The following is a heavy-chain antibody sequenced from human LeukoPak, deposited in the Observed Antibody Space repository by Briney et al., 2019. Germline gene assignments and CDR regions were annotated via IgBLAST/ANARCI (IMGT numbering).Heavy chain of an antibody. V-gene: IGHV1-2*02. CDR2: INPNSGGT. CDR1: GYTFTGYY. D-gene: IGHD3-3*01. CDR3: ATYRSRNYDFWSGYSYYFDY. Sequence: ASVKVSCKASGYTFTGYYMHWVRLAPGQGLEWMGWINPNSGGTNYAQKFQGRVTMTRDTSISTAYMELSRLRSDDTAVYYCATYRSRNYDFWSGYSYYFDYRGQGTLVTVSS. J-gene: IGHJ4*02.